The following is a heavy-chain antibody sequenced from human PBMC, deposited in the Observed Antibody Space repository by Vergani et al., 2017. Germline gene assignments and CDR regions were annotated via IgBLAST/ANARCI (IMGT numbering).Heavy chain of an antibody. J-gene: IGHJ6*02. CDR1: GGTFSSYA. CDR2: IIPIFGTA. Sequence: QVQLVQSGAEVKKPGSSVKVSCKASGGTFSSYAISWVRQAPGQGLEWMGRIIPIFGTANYAQKFQGRVTITADESTSTAYIELSSLRSEDTAVYYCARGGYGSGSYYSPAYYYSFMDVWGQGTTVTVSS. D-gene: IGHD3-10*01. CDR3: ARGGYGSGSYYSPAYYYSFMDV. V-gene: IGHV1-69*13.